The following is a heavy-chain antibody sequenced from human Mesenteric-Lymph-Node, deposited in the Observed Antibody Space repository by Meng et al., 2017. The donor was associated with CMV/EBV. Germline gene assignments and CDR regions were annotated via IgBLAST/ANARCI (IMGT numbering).Heavy chain of an antibody. CDR1: GFTLSSYT. D-gene: IGHD2-2*01. V-gene: IGHV3-21*01. J-gene: IGHJ4*02. CDR3: ARDGCSSTSCYDY. Sequence: GESLKISCAASGFTLSSYTMNWVRQAPGKGLEWVSSISRSSRYIYYADSVQGRFTISRDNAKSSLYLQMNSLRAEDTAVYYCARDGCSSTSCYDYWGQGTLVTVSS. CDR2: ISRSSRYI.